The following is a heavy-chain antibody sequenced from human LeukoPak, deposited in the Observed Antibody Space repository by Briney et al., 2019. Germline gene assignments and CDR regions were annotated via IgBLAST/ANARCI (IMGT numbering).Heavy chain of an antibody. CDR3: VRDLRRRDSSGYYPNYFDY. V-gene: IGHV4-4*07. CDR1: GVSVSSYY. CDR2: IYTSGST. J-gene: IGHJ4*02. D-gene: IGHD3-22*01. Sequence: SETLSLTCTVCGVSVSSYYWSWIRQPAGKGLEWIGRIYTSGSTNYNPSLKSRVTMSEDTSQNQFSLTLSSVTAADTAVYYCVRDLRRRDSSGYYPNYFDYWGQGTLVTVSA.